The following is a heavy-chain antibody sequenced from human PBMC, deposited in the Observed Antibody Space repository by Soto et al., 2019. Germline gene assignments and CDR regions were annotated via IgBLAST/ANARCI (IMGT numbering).Heavy chain of an antibody. J-gene: IGHJ6*03. V-gene: IGHV3-48*01. CDR3: ARVLSWGSNWYYYMDV. Sequence: EVQLVESGGGLVQPGGSLRLSCATSGFILSDCAMNWVRQAPGKGLEWVSYISSSSSVIDYADSVKGRFTVSRDNARNSLYLKMNSLRAEDTAVYYCARVLSWGSNWYYYMDVWGKGTTVTVSS. D-gene: IGHD7-27*01. CDR1: GFILSDCA. CDR2: ISSSSSVI.